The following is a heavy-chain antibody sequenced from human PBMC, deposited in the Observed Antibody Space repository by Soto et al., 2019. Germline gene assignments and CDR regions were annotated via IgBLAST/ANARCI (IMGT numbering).Heavy chain of an antibody. V-gene: IGHV3-23*01. CDR1: GFTFSDRA. Sequence: EVQLLESGGDLVQPGGSLRLSCAASGFTFSDRAMTWVRQAPGKGLEWVSALTPRGFNTYYTDSVRGRFTIFRDNSRNTLYLEMKSLRAEDTATYYWAVSNYHGSGSPYDYWGQGTLVADSS. J-gene: IGHJ4*02. CDR3: AVSNYHGSGSPYDY. D-gene: IGHD3-10*01. CDR2: LTPRGFNT.